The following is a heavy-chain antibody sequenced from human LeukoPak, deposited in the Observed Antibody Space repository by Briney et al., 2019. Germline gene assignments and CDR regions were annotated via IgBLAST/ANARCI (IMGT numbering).Heavy chain of an antibody. D-gene: IGHD6-6*01. CDR2: MNPNSGNT. Sequence: ASVKVSCKASGYTFTSYDINWVRQATGQGLEWMGWMNPNSGNTGYAQKFQGRVTMTRNTSISTPYMELSSLRSEDTAVYYCARGFSSRKSIAARPYYFDYWGQGTLVTVSS. J-gene: IGHJ4*02. CDR3: ARGFSSRKSIAARPYYFDY. V-gene: IGHV1-8*01. CDR1: GYTFTSYD.